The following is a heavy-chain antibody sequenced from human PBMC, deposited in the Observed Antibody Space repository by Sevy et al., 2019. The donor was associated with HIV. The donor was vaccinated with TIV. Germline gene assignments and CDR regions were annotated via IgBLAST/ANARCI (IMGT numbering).Heavy chain of an antibody. CDR1: GFNFASHD. J-gene: IGHJ6*02. D-gene: IGHD6-19*01. CDR3: ARVSGWHLRYGMDV. V-gene: IGHV1-8*02. Sequence: ASVKVSCKTSGFNFASHDIYWVRQATGQGLEWMGWMNTNTGNTGFAQKFQGRVTMTRNTSITTAYMELSNLRSEDTAVYYCARVSGWHLRYGMDVWGQGTTVTVSS. CDR2: MNTNTGNT.